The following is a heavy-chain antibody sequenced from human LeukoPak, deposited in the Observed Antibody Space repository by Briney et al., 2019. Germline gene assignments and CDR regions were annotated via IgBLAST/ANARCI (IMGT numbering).Heavy chain of an antibody. D-gene: IGHD2-15*01. CDR2: IYYSGST. CDR3: ARAGPIAQIDY. CDR1: GGSISSGDYY. J-gene: IGHJ4*02. Sequence: SETLSLTCTVSGGSISSGDYYWSWIRQPPGKGLEWIGYIYYSGSTYYNPSLKSRVTISVDTSKNQFSLKLSSVTAADTAVYYCARAGPIAQIDYWGQGTLVTVSS. V-gene: IGHV4-30-4*01.